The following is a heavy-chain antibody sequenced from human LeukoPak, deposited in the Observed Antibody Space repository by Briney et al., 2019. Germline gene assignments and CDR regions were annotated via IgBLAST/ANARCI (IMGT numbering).Heavy chain of an antibody. V-gene: IGHV3-7*01. CDR1: GFTFTNYP. CDR2: IKQDGSEK. D-gene: IGHD5-18*01. CDR3: ARDFEDTAMGGDY. J-gene: IGHJ4*02. Sequence: GGSLRLSCAASGFTFTNYPMNWVRQAPGKGLEWVANIKQDGSEKYYVDPVKGRFTISRDNAKNSLYLQMNSLRAEDTAVYYCARDFEDTAMGGDYWGQGTLVTVSS.